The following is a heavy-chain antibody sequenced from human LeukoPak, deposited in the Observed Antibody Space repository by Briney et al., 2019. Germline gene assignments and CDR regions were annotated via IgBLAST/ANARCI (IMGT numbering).Heavy chain of an antibody. J-gene: IGHJ5*02. CDR1: GGSISSYY. Sequence: SETLSLTCTVSGGSISSYYWSWIRQPPGKGLEWIGYIYYSGSTNYNPSLKSRVTISVDTSKNQFSLKLSSVTAADTAVYYCARAIRPPGSISWFDPWGQGTLVTVSS. CDR2: IYYSGST. D-gene: IGHD3-10*01. CDR3: ARAIRPPGSISWFDP. V-gene: IGHV4-59*01.